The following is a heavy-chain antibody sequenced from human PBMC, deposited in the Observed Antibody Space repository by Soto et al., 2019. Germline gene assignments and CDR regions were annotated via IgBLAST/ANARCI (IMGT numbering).Heavy chain of an antibody. D-gene: IGHD5-12*01. CDR2: ISYDGSNK. Sequence: QVRLVESGGGVVQPGRSLRLSCAASGFTFSTYGMHWVRQAPGKGLEWVAVISYDGSNKYYADSVKGRFTISRDNSKNTLYLQMNSLRAEDTAVYYCAKGGRDGYNYYYYDMDVWGQGTTVTVSS. V-gene: IGHV3-30*18. CDR1: GFTFSTYG. J-gene: IGHJ6*02. CDR3: AKGGRDGYNYYYYDMDV.